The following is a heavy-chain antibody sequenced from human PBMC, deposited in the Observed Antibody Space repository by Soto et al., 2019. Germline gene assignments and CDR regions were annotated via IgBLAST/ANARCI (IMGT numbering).Heavy chain of an antibody. CDR1: GFTFSVSA. J-gene: IGHJ4*02. CDR3: TTGPSSIHWSATITPPDY. Sequence: EVQLVESGGGLVQPGGSLKLSCAAAGFTFSVSAVHWVRQASGRGLEWVGRISSKTNNYATDYAASAHGRFTFSRDNTQNTVYLQRDSLRTEDTALYFCTTGPSSIHWSATITPPDYWGQGTLVTVSS. D-gene: IGHD6-13*01. CDR2: ISSKTNNYAT. V-gene: IGHV3-73*02.